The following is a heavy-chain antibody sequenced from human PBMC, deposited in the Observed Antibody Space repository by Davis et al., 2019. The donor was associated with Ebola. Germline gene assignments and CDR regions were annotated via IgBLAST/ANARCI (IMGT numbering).Heavy chain of an antibody. J-gene: IGHJ6*02. CDR3: ARDRVGSGYLYGMDV. CDR2: INSDGSST. V-gene: IGHV3-74*01. CDR1: GFRLDDCG. D-gene: IGHD5-12*01. Sequence: GESLKISCAASGFRLDDCGMHWVRQAPGKWLVWVSRINSDGSSTSYADSVKGRFTISRDNAKNTLYLQMNSLRAEDTAVYYCARDRVGSGYLYGMDVWGQGTTVTVSS.